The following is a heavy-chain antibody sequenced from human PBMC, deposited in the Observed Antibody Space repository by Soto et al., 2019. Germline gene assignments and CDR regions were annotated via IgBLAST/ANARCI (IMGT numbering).Heavy chain of an antibody. CDR1: GGSISGYY. Sequence: TSETLSLTCTVSGGSISGYYGSWIRQPPGKGLEWIGYTYYSGSTNYNPSLKSRVTISVDTSKNQFSLKLSSVTAADTAVYYCARALILTGYYIHDAFDIWGQGTMVTVSS. D-gene: IGHD3-9*01. CDR3: ARALILTGYYIHDAFDI. J-gene: IGHJ3*02. V-gene: IGHV4-59*01. CDR2: TYYSGST.